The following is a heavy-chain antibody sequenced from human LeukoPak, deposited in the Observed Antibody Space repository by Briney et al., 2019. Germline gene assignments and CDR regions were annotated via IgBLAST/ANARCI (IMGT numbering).Heavy chain of an antibody. J-gene: IGHJ4*02. CDR3: GIYFDDGGGRGT. V-gene: IGHV4-31*03. CDR2: DGST. D-gene: IGHD2/OR15-2a*01. CDR1: GASISSGGYR. Sequence: PSETLSLTCTVSGASISSGGYRWSWIRQHPGKGLEWIGNDGSTSYNPSLKSRLTISVDTSKNQFSLKLSSVTAADTAIYYCGIYFDDGGGRGTWGQGALVTVSS.